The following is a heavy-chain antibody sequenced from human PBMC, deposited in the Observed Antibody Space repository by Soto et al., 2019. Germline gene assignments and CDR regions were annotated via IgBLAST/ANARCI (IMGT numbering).Heavy chain of an antibody. Sequence: GSLRLSCAASGFTFSSYAMSWVRQAPGKGLEWVSAISGSGGSTYYADSVKGRFTISRDNSKNTLYLQMNSLRAEDTAVYYCAKGRCSGGSCYYYYYGMDVWGQGTTVTVSS. D-gene: IGHD2-15*01. CDR2: ISGSGGST. V-gene: IGHV3-23*01. CDR3: AKGRCSGGSCYYYYYGMDV. J-gene: IGHJ6*02. CDR1: GFTFSSYA.